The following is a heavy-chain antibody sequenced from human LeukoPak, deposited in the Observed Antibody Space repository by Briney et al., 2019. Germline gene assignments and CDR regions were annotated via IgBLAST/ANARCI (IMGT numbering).Heavy chain of an antibody. CDR1: GGTFSSYA. CDR3: ARSDLYDFWSGYPFDY. J-gene: IGHJ4*02. CDR2: IIPVFGTA. Sequence: SVKVSCKASGGTFSSYAISWVRQAPGQGLEWMGGIIPVFGTANYAQKFQGRVTITADESTSTAYMELSSLRSEDTAVYYCARSDLYDFWSGYPFDYWGQGTLVTVSS. D-gene: IGHD3-3*01. V-gene: IGHV1-69*01.